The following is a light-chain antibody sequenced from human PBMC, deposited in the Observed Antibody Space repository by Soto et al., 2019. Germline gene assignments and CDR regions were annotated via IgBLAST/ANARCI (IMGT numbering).Light chain of an antibody. J-gene: IGLJ2*01. V-gene: IGLV1-44*01. CDR2: TND. Sequence: QSALTQPPSASGTPGQRVTISCSGSSPNVGRNSVNWYQQVPGTAPKLLIYTNDQRPSGVPDRFSGSKSGTSASLAISWLQSEDEAHYYCAAWDDSLNGPVFGGGTKVTVL. CDR1: SPNVGRNS. CDR3: AAWDDSLNGPV.